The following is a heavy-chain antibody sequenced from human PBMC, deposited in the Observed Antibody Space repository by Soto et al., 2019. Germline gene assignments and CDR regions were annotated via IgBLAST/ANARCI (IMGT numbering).Heavy chain of an antibody. CDR3: ARDKRTVTTIYYYYYMDV. D-gene: IGHD4-4*01. J-gene: IGHJ6*03. Sequence: QVQLVESGGGLVKPGGSLRLSCAASGFTFSDYYMSWLRQAPGKGLEWVSYISSSGSTIYYADSVKGRFTISRDNAKNSLYLQMNSLRAEDPAVYYCARDKRTVTTIYYYYYMDVWGKGTTVTVSS. CDR2: ISSSGSTI. CDR1: GFTFSDYY. V-gene: IGHV3-11*01.